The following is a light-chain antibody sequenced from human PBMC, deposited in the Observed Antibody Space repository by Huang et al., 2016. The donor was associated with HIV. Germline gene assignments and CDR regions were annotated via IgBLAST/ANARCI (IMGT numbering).Light chain of an antibody. V-gene: IGKV3-15*01. CDR2: GAS. J-gene: IGKJ1*01. CDR1: QSVSSN. Sequence: EIVMTQSPATLSVSPGERATLSCRASQSVSSNLAWYQQKRGPAPRLLIYGASTRATGIPARFRGSGSGTEFTLTISSLQSEDFAVYYCQQYKNWPPKTFGQGTKVEIK. CDR3: QQYKNWPPKT.